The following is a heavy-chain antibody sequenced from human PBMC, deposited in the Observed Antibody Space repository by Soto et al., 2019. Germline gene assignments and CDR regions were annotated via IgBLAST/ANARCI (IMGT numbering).Heavy chain of an antibody. CDR2: INAGNGNT. CDR1: GYTFTTYA. J-gene: IGHJ4*02. CDR3: ARDYGDYVFDY. D-gene: IGHD4-17*01. V-gene: IGHV1-3*01. Sequence: ASVKVSCKASGYTFTTYAMHWVRQAPGQRLEWMGWINAGNGNTKYSQKFQGRVTITRDTSASTAYMELSSLRSEDTAVYYCARDYGDYVFDYWGQGTLVTVSS.